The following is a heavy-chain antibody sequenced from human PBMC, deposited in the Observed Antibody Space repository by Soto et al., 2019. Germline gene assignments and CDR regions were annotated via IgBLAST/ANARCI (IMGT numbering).Heavy chain of an antibody. CDR1: GFTFSSYG. Sequence: QVQLVESGGGVVQPGRSLRLSCAASGFTFSSYGMHWVRQAPGKGLEWVAVISYDGSNKYYADSVKGRFTISRDNSKNTLYLQMNSLRAEDTAVYYCAKDYGDYVVVSSFSYYYYMDVWGKGTKVTVSS. CDR2: ISYDGSNK. CDR3: AKDYGDYVVVSSFSYYYYMDV. V-gene: IGHV3-30*18. J-gene: IGHJ6*03. D-gene: IGHD4-17*01.